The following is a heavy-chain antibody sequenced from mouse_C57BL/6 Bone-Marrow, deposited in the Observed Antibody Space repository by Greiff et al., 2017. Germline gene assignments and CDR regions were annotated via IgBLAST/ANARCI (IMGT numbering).Heavy chain of an antibody. J-gene: IGHJ3*01. D-gene: IGHD2-4*01. CDR2: IYPRDGST. Sequence: VQLQQSDAALVKPGASVKISCKVSGYTFTDHTIHWMKQRPEQGLEWIGYIYPRDGSTKYNEKFKGKATLTADKSSSTAYMQLNSLTSEDSAVYFCARVWGNHDNYDYPWFPNWGQWALVTAS. V-gene: IGHV1-78*01. CDR3: ARVWGNHDNYDYPWFPN. CDR1: GYTFTDHT.